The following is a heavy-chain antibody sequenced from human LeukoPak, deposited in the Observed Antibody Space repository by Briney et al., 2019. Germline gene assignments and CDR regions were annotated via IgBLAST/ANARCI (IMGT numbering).Heavy chain of an antibody. D-gene: IGHD2-8*01. CDR1: GYTFTGYY. J-gene: IGHJ4*02. V-gene: IGHV1-2*02. CDR3: ARDHCTNGVCQPIDY. Sequence: GASVKVSCKASGYTFTGYYMHWVRQAPGQGREWMGWINPNSGGKNYAQKFQGRVTMTRDTSISTAYMELSRLRSDDTAVYYCARDHCTNGVCQPIDYWGQGTLVTVSS. CDR2: INPNSGGK.